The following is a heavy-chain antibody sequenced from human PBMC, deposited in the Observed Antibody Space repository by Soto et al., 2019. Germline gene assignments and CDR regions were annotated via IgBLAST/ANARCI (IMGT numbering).Heavy chain of an antibody. J-gene: IGHJ6*02. CDR2: IIPVLGTT. V-gene: IGHV1-69*08. CDR1: GDTFSSYT. CDR3: ARRRYCGYDCYHKHYYGMDV. Sequence: QVQLVQSGAEVKKPWSSVNVSCRASGDTFSSYTVNWVRQAPGRGLEWLGRIIPVLGTTDYAQKFKGRVTITADKSTNIVYMELSSLRSEDRAVYYCARRRYCGYDCYHKHYYGMDVWGQGTTVTVA. D-gene: IGHD2-21*02.